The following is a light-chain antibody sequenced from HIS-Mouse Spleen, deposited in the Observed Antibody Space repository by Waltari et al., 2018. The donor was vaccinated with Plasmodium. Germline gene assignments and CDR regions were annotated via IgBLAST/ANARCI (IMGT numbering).Light chain of an antibody. Sequence: DIVLTQSPDSLAVSLGERATINCESSPRVLYSSNNMTYLARYQQKPGQPPKLLIYWASTRESGVPDRFSGIGSETEFTLTISSLQAEDVAVYYCQQYYSTPYTFGQGTKLEIK. V-gene: IGKV4-1*01. J-gene: IGKJ2*01. CDR1: PRVLYSSNNMTY. CDR3: QQYYSTPYT. CDR2: WAS.